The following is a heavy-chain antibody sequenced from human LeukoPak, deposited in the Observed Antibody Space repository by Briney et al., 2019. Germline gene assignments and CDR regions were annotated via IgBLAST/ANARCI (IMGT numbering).Heavy chain of an antibody. CDR3: AKVIGGSSFWYARGFDY. CDR1: GFTLRTYG. J-gene: IGHJ4*02. CDR2: IRNDESNK. V-gene: IGHV3-30*02. D-gene: IGHD2-15*01. Sequence: PGGSLRPSCAASGFTLRTYGMHWVRQAPGKGLEWVAFIRNDESNKYYADSVKGRFTISRDNSKNTLYPQMNSLRPEDTAVYFCAKVIGGSSFWYARGFDYWGQGTLVTVSS.